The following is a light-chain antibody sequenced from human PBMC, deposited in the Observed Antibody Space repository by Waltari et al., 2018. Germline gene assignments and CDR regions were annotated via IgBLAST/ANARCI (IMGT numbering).Light chain of an antibody. CDR2: AAS. Sequence: VIWLPQSPSLLPAPTGDRFTIICRMSQAISNYLAWYQQKPGKAPELLIYAASTLQRGVPSRFSGSGSGTDFTLTISCLQSEDFATYYCQQYYSFPLTFGGGTKVEIK. V-gene: IGKV1D-8*03. CDR1: QAISNY. J-gene: IGKJ4*01. CDR3: QQYYSFPLT.